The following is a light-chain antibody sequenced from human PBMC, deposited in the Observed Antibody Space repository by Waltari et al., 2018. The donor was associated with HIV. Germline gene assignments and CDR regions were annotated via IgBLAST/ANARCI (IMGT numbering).Light chain of an antibody. V-gene: IGKV3-11*01. CDR1: QSVGSY. CDR3: QQRVDWPLT. Sequence: EIVLTQSPATLSLSPGERATLSCRASQSVGSYLGWYQQRPGQAPRLLIYDASNRATGIPDRFSGSGSVTDFTLTITSLEPEDFAVYYCQQRVDWPLTFGGGTKVEI. CDR2: DAS. J-gene: IGKJ4*01.